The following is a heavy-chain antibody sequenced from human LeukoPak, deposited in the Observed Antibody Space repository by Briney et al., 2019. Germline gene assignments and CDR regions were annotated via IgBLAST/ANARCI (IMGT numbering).Heavy chain of an antibody. CDR1: GFTFSSYA. J-gene: IGHJ4*02. V-gene: IGHV3-23*01. CDR3: AKLSRPIVGATTGY. Sequence: GGSLRLSCAASGFTFSSYAMSWVRQAPGKGLEWVSAISGSGGSTYYADSVKGRFTISRDNSKNTLYLQMNSLRAEDTAVYYCAKLSRPIVGATTGYWGQGTLVTVSP. CDR2: ISGSGGST. D-gene: IGHD1-26*01.